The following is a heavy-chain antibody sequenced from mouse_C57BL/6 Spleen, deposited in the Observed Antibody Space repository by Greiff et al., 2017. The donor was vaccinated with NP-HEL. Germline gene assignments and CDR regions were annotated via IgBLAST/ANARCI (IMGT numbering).Heavy chain of an antibody. CDR2: IHPNSGST. D-gene: IGHD2-3*01. J-gene: IGHJ3*01. V-gene: IGHV1-64*01. Sequence: VQLQQPGAELVKPGASVKLSCKASGYTFTSYWMHWVKQRPGQGLEWIGMIHPNSGSTNYNEKFKSKATLTVDKSSSTAYMQLSSLTSEDSAVYYCAREEGDGYPFAYWGQGTLVNVSA. CDR1: GYTFTSYW. CDR3: AREEGDGYPFAY.